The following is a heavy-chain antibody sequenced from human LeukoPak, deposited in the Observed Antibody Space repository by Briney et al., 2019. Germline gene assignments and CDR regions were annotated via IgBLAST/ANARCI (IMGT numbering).Heavy chain of an antibody. CDR2: ISSSSSYI. Sequence: GGSLRLSCAASGFTFSSYSMNWARQAPGKGLEWVSSISSSSSYIYYADSVKGRFTISRDNAKNSLYLQMNSLRAEDTAVYYXXXEYXSGGSCYGYDYWGQGXLVTVSS. D-gene: IGHD2-15*01. V-gene: IGHV3-21*01. CDR3: XXEYXSGGSCYGYDY. J-gene: IGHJ4*02. CDR1: GFTFSSYS.